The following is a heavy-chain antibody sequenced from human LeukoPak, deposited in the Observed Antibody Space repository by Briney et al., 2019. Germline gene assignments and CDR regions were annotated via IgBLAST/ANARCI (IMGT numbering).Heavy chain of an antibody. V-gene: IGHV4-59*01. Sequence: SETLSLTCIVSGGSISDYYWSWIRQSPGMGLDWIGYIYYSGSTNYNPSLKSRVTVSVDTSKNQFSLKLSSVTAADTAVYYCARHGGPGYSSGWYSWFVPWGQGMLVTVSS. J-gene: IGHJ5*02. CDR3: ARHGGPGYSSGWYSWFVP. D-gene: IGHD6-19*01. CDR1: GGSISDYY. CDR2: IYYSGST.